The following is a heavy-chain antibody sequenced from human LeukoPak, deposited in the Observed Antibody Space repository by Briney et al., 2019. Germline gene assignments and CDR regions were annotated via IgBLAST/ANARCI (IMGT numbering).Heavy chain of an antibody. J-gene: IGHJ4*02. CDR1: GYIFTTYG. V-gene: IGHV3-53*01. D-gene: IGHD6-13*01. CDR2: IYSGGST. CDR3: ARELRGPPNAGFHY. Sequence: ASVKVSCKASGYIFTTYGISWVRQAPGKGLEWVSVIYSGGSTYYADSVKGRFTISRDNSKNTLYLQMNSLRAEDTAVYYCARELRGPPNAGFHYWGQGTLVTVSS.